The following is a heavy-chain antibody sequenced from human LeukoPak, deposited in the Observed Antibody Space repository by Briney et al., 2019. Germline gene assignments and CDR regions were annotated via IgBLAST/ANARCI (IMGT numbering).Heavy chain of an antibody. CDR1: GYTFTGYY. J-gene: IGHJ3*02. D-gene: IGHD3-3*01. CDR3: ARGGDFWSGYDAFDI. Sequence: ASVKVSCKASGYTFTGYYMHWVRQAPGQELEWMGWINPNSGGTNYAQKFQGRVTMTRDTSISTAYMELSRLRSDDTAVYYCARGGDFWSGYDAFDIWGQGTMVTVSS. CDR2: INPNSGGT. V-gene: IGHV1-2*02.